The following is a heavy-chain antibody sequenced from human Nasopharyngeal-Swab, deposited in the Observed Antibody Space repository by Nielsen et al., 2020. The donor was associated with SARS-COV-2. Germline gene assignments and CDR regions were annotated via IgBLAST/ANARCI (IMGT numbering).Heavy chain of an antibody. V-gene: IGHV3-23*01. CDR1: GFTFSSYA. D-gene: IGHD3-22*01. J-gene: IGHJ4*02. CDR2: ISGSGGST. CDR3: ARYDDYYDSSGYAY. Sequence: GESLKISCAASGFTFSSYAMSWVRPAPGKGLEWVSVISGSGGSTYYADSVKGRFTISRDNSKNTLYLQMNSLRAEDTAVYYCARYDDYYDSSGYAYWGQGTLVTVSS.